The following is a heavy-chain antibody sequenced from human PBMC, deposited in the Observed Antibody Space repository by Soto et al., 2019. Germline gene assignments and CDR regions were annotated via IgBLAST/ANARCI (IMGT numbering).Heavy chain of an antibody. V-gene: IGHV3-30*18. CDR2: ISYSGNKK. J-gene: IGHJ3*02. CDR1: GFIFRTYG. CDR3: AKGPFIPVAGTPPGACDM. D-gene: IGHD6-19*01. Sequence: QVQLVESGGNVVQPGRSLRLSCAASGFIFRTYGMHWVRQAPGKGLEWVAVISYSGNKKAYADSVKGRFAISRDNSNNTLYLQIDSLTAADTAVYYCAKGPFIPVAGTPPGACDMWGQGTMVTVSS.